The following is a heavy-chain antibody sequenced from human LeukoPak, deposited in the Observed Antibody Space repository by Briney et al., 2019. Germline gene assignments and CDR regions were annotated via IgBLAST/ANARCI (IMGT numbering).Heavy chain of an antibody. V-gene: IGHV3-7*01. CDR1: GFAFSSYW. CDR2: IKQDGRDK. CDR3: ASSITIFGVVIPPFDY. D-gene: IGHD3-3*01. Sequence: GGSLRLSCAASGFAFSSYWMSWVRHAPGKGLEWVANIKQDGRDKYYVDSVKGRFTISRDNAKNSLYLQMNSLRAEDTAVYYCASSITIFGVVIPPFDYWGQGTLVTVSS. J-gene: IGHJ4*02.